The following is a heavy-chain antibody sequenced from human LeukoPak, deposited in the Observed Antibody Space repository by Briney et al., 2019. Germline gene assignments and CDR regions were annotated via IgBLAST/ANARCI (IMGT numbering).Heavy chain of an antibody. CDR3: ARGRHPGSGSLSWFDP. J-gene: IGHJ5*02. Sequence: GASVKVSCKASGYTFTGYYMHWVRQAPGQGLEWMGWINPNSGGTNYAQEFQGRVTMTRDTSTSTVYMELSSLRSEDTAVYYCARGRHPGSGSLSWFDPWGQGTLVTVSS. V-gene: IGHV1-2*02. D-gene: IGHD3-10*01. CDR2: INPNSGGT. CDR1: GYTFTGYY.